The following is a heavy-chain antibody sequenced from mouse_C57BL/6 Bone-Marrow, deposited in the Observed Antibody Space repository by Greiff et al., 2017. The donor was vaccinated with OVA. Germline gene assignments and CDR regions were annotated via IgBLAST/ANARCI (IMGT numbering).Heavy chain of an antibody. CDR1: GFSLTSYG. Sequence: QVQLQQSGPGLVQPSQSLSITCTVSGFSLTSYGVHWVRQSPGKGLEWLVVIWRGGSTDYNAAFMSRLSITKDNSKSQVFFKMNSLQADDTAIYYCAKNCLGYDYSAWFAYWGQGTLVTVSA. V-gene: IGHV2-5*01. D-gene: IGHD2-4*01. CDR3: AKNCLGYDYSAWFAY. CDR2: IWRGGST. J-gene: IGHJ3*01.